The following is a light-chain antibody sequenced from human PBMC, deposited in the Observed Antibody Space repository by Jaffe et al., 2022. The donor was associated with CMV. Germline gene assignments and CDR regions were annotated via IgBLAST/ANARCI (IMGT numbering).Light chain of an antibody. CDR2: GVT. J-gene: IGLJ2*01. CDR3: NSFTSRHTVV. CDR1: DNDIGGFNY. Sequence: QSALTQPASVSGSPGQSIAISCTGTDNDIGGFNYVSWHQQHPGKAPKLVISGVTNRPSGVSDRFAGSKSGNTASLTITGLQAEDEADYYCNSFTSRHTVVFGGGTRLTVL. V-gene: IGLV2-14*03.